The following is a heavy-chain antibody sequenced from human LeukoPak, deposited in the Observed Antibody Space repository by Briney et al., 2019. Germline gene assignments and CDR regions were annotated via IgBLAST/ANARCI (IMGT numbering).Heavy chain of an antibody. CDR3: ARVMAATGTTVDY. CDR2: ISRSSSHT. V-gene: IGHV3-11*05. Sequence: GSLRLSRAASGLTFSDYYMSWIRQAPGKGLEWVSYISRSSSHTDYADSVKGRFTISRDNAKNSLYLQMNSLRAEDTAVYCCARVMAATGTTVDYWGQGSLVTVSS. D-gene: IGHD1-1*01. J-gene: IGHJ4*02. CDR1: GLTFSDYY.